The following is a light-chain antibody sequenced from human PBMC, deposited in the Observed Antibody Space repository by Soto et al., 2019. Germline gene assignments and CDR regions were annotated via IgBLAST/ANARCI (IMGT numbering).Light chain of an antibody. V-gene: IGKV3-15*01. CDR3: QQYNNWPRT. CDR1: QSVSSN. J-gene: IGKJ1*01. Sequence: ELVMTQSPATLSVSPGERATLSCRASQSVSSNLAWYQQKPGQAPSLLIYGASTRATGIPARFSGSGSGTEFTLTIGSLQSEDFAVYYCQQYNNWPRTFGQGTKVDIK. CDR2: GAS.